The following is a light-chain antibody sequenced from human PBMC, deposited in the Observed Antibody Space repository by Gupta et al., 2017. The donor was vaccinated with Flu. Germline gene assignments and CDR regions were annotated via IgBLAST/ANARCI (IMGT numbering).Light chain of an antibody. Sequence: QPALTQPASGSGSPGQSITVSCTGTSSDIGGYDYVSWYQQRPGKAPQLLIYDVSNRPSGVSNRFSGSKSGNTASLTISGLQADDEADYYCSAHTSGSTLLVVFGGGTKLTV. CDR3: SAHTSGSTLLVV. J-gene: IGLJ2*01. CDR2: DVS. V-gene: IGLV2-14*03. CDR1: SSDIGGYDY.